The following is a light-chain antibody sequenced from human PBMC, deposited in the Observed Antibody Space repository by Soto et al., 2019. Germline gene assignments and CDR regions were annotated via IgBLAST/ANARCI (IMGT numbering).Light chain of an antibody. Sequence: DLQMTPNPSTLSASVGDRVTITCRASQSISSWLAWYQQKPGKAPKLLIYDASSLESGVPSRFSGSGSGTEFTLTISSLQPDDFATYYCQQYNSYSQTFGQGTKVDIK. CDR2: DAS. CDR3: QQYNSYSQT. CDR1: QSISSW. V-gene: IGKV1-5*01. J-gene: IGKJ1*01.